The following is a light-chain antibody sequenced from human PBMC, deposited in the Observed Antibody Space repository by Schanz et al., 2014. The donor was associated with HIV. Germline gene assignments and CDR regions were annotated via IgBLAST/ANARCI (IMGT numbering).Light chain of an antibody. J-gene: IGLJ3*02. CDR3: CSFAGTIWV. Sequence: QSALTQPASVSGSPGQSISISCTGTSSDVGSYNLVSWYQQHPGKAPKLIIHDVSTRPSAVPDRFSGSKSGNTASLTISGLQAEDEADYYCCSFAGTIWVFGGGTKLTVL. CDR1: SSDVGSYNL. V-gene: IGLV2-23*02. CDR2: DVS.